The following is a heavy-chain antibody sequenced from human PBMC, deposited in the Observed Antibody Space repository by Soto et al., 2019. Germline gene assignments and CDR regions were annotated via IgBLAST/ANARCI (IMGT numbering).Heavy chain of an antibody. D-gene: IGHD6-19*01. V-gene: IGHV1-3*01. CDR3: ARGGGGQWLV. J-gene: IGHJ4*02. Sequence: GASVKVSCKASGYTFTTYAVHWVRQAPGQRLEWMGWINPGSGNTKYSQKFQGRVTITSDTSASTAYMELSSLRSEDTAVYYCARGGGGQWLVWGQGTLVTVSS. CDR1: GYTFTTYA. CDR2: INPGSGNT.